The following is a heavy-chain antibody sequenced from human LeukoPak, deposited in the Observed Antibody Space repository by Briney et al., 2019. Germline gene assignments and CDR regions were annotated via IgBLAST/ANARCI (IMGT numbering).Heavy chain of an antibody. D-gene: IGHD2/OR15-2a*01. CDR3: ARDKSPRPFHDY. CDR2: ISSSSSYI. CDR1: GFTFSSYS. Sequence: PGGSLRLSCAASGFTFSSYSMNWVRQAPGKGLEWVSSISSSSSYIYYADSVKGRFTISRDNAKNSLYPQMNSLRAEDTAVYYCARDKSPRPFHDYWGQGTLVTVSS. V-gene: IGHV3-21*01. J-gene: IGHJ4*02.